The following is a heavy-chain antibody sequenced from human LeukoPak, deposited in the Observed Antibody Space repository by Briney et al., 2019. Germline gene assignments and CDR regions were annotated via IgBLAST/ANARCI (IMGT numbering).Heavy chain of an antibody. J-gene: IGHJ3*02. V-gene: IGHV3-30*18. D-gene: IGHD3-22*01. CDR3: AKDLRSNYYYDNSGYPLSDAFDI. CDR2: ISSDGSKK. CDR1: GLKLSRHV. Sequence: GGSLRLLRAAFGLKLSRHVMHWVGPAPGKGLEWVAIISSDGSKKYYAASVKGRFNISRDNSKNTLYLQMSSLRAEDTAVYYCAKDLRSNYYYDNSGYPLSDAFDIWGQGTMVTVSS.